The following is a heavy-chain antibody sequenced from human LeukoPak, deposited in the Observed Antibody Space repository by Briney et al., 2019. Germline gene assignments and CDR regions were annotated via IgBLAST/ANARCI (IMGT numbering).Heavy chain of an antibody. CDR3: ARDPPIDKLLWFGEFPYGMDV. J-gene: IGHJ6*02. D-gene: IGHD3-10*01. Sequence: SETLSLTCTVSGGSISSSSYYWGWIRQPPGKGLEWIGSIYYSGSTYYNPSLKSRVTISVDTSKNQFSLKLSSVTAADTAVYYCARDPPIDKLLWFGEFPYGMDVWGQGTTVTVSS. V-gene: IGHV4-39*07. CDR1: GGSISSSSYY. CDR2: IYYSGST.